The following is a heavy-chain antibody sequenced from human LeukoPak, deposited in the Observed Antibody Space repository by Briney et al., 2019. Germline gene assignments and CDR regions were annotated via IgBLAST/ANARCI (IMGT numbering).Heavy chain of an antibody. CDR2: IYTSGST. CDR3: AREVDDYGDFRHWFDP. CDR1: GGSISSGSYY. D-gene: IGHD4-17*01. Sequence: SETLSLTCTVSGGSISSGSYYWSWIRQPAGKGLEWIGRIYTSGSTNYNPSLKSRVTISVDTSKNQFSLKLSSVTAADTAVYYCAREVDDYGDFRHWFDPWGQGTLVTVSS. V-gene: IGHV4-61*02. J-gene: IGHJ5*02.